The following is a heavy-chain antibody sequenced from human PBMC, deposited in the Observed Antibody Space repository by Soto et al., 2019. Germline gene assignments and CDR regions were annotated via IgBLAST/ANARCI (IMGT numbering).Heavy chain of an antibody. Sequence: PGGSLRLSCAASGFTFSSYSMNWVRQAPGKGLEWVSYISSSSSTIYYADSVKGRFTISRDNAKNSLYLQMNSLRAEDTAVYYCASPKSRYYGAFDIWGQGTMVTVSS. CDR1: GFTFSSYS. J-gene: IGHJ3*02. D-gene: IGHD3-16*01. CDR3: ASPKSRYYGAFDI. V-gene: IGHV3-48*01. CDR2: ISSSSSTI.